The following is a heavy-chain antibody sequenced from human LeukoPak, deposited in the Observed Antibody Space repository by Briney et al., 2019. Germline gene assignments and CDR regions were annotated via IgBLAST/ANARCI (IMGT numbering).Heavy chain of an antibody. CDR3: ARDFYGDDGHHPFDY. V-gene: IGHV4-4*07. CDR1: GSSISNYY. J-gene: IGHJ4*02. CDR2: IYASGST. Sequence: SETLSLTCSVSGSSISNYYWNWLRQPAGKGLEWIGRIYASGSTNYNPSLKSRVTISMDKSKNHFSLNLKSVTAADTAFYYCARDFYGDDGHHPFDYWGQGIQVTVSS. D-gene: IGHD2/OR15-2a*01.